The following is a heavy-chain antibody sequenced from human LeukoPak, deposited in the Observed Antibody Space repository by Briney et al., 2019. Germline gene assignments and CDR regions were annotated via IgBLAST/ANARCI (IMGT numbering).Heavy chain of an antibody. D-gene: IGHD1-26*01. J-gene: IGHJ4*02. CDR3: ARISREVVGATPFDY. Sequence: PSETLSLTCAVSGGSISSSNWWSWVRQPPGKGLEWIGEIYHSGSTNYNPSLKSRVTISVDKSKNQFSLKLSSVTAADTAVYYCARISREVVGATPFDYWGQGTLVTVSS. CDR1: GGSISSSNW. CDR2: IYHSGST. V-gene: IGHV4-4*02.